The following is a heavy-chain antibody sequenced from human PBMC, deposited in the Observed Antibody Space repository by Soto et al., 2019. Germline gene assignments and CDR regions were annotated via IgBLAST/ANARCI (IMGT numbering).Heavy chain of an antibody. V-gene: IGHV4-4*02. CDR3: AREVNSSPARGPNWFDP. Sequence: QVQLQESGPGLVQPSGTLSLTCAVSGDSINNSHWWSWVRQTPGKGLEWIGETYHSGTTNYNPSLKTRVTISIDKSKNQFSLKMNSVTAADTDVYYCAREVNSSPARGPNWFDPWGQGTLVTVSS. J-gene: IGHJ5*02. CDR2: TYHSGTT. CDR1: GDSINNSHW. D-gene: IGHD6-13*01.